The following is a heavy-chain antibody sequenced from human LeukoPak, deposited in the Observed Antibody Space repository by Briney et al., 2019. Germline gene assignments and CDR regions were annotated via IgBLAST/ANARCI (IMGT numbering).Heavy chain of an antibody. V-gene: IGHV1-2*02. CDR3: ARDLYNSGWTGAFDI. Sequence: ASVKVSCKASGYTFTSYAMNWVRQAPGQGLEWMGWINPNSGGTDYAQKFQGRVTMTRDTSISTAYMELSSLRSDDTAVYYCARDLYNSGWTGAFDIWGQGTMVTVSS. J-gene: IGHJ3*02. D-gene: IGHD6-19*01. CDR2: INPNSGGT. CDR1: GYTFTSYA.